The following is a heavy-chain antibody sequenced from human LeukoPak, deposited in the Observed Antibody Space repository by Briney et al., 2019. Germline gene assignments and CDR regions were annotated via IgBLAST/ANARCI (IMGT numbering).Heavy chain of an antibody. CDR2: ISSSSSYI. CDR1: GFTFSSYS. D-gene: IGHD2-15*01. V-gene: IGHV3-21*01. CDR3: ARDSGGGSCQDY. Sequence: GGSLRLSCAASGFTFSSYSMNWVRQAPGKGLEWVSSISSSSSYIYYADSVKGRFTISRDNAKNSLYLQMNSLRAEDTAVYYCARDSGGGSCQDYWGQGTLVTVSS. J-gene: IGHJ4*02.